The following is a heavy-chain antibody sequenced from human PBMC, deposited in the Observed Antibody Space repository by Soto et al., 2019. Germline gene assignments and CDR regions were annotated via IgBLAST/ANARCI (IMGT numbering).Heavy chain of an antibody. Sequence: ASVKVSCKASGYTFTSYGISWVRQAPGQGLEWMGWISAYNGNTNYAQKLQGRVTMTTDTPMSTAYMKLRSLRSDDTAVEYCARDRITIFGVVIANYYYYYIDVWGKGTTVTVSS. D-gene: IGHD3-3*01. CDR2: ISAYNGNT. V-gene: IGHV1-18*01. J-gene: IGHJ6*03. CDR1: GYTFTSYG. CDR3: ARDRITIFGVVIANYYYYYIDV.